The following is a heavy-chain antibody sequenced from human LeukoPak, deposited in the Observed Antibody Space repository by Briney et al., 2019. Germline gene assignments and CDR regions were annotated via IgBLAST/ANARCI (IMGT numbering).Heavy chain of an antibody. Sequence: GGSLRLSCAASGFTVSSNYMSWVRQAPGKGLEWVSVIYSGGSTYYADSVKGRFSISRDNSKNTLYLQMNSPRAEDTAVYYCARTTVTTGILAFDYWGQGTLVTVSS. CDR2: IYSGGST. CDR3: ARTTVTTGILAFDY. D-gene: IGHD4-17*01. J-gene: IGHJ4*02. CDR1: GFTVSSNY. V-gene: IGHV3-66*01.